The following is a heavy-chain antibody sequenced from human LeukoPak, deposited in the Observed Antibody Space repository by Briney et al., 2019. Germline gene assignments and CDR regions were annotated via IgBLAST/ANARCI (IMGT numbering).Heavy chain of an antibody. Sequence: GGSLRLSCVASGFTFDDYGMIWVRQAPGKGLKWVSGINWNGGSTDYADSVKGRFTISRDNAENSLYLQMNSLRAEDTAVYYCARAAIAAARIYYYMDVWGKGTTVTVSS. D-gene: IGHD6-13*01. CDR1: GFTFDDYG. V-gene: IGHV3-20*04. CDR2: INWNGGST. J-gene: IGHJ6*03. CDR3: ARAAIAAARIYYYMDV.